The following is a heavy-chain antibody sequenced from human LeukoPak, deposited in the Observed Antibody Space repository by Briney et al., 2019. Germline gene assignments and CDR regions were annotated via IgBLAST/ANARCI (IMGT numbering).Heavy chain of an antibody. CDR1: GFTFSSYA. CDR2: ISGSGGST. CDR3: AKKGGEASSTSPYYYYYMDV. J-gene: IGHJ6*03. V-gene: IGHV3-23*01. D-gene: IGHD2-2*01. Sequence: PGGSLRLSCAASGFTFSSYAMSWVRQAPGKGLEWVSAISGSGGSTYYADSVKGRFTISRDNSKNTLYLQMNSLRAEDTAVYYCAKKGGEASSTSPYYYYYMDVWGKGTTVTVSS.